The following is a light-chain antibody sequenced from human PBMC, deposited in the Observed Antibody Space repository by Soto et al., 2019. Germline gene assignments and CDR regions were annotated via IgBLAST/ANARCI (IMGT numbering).Light chain of an antibody. CDR3: QQYYSTPHT. CDR2: WAS. V-gene: IGKV4-1*01. CDR1: QSVLYSSNNKNY. J-gene: IGKJ2*01. Sequence: DIVMTQSPDSLAVSLGERATINCKSSQSVLYSSNNKNYLAWYQQKPGQPPKLLIYWASTRESGVPDRFSGSGTGKDFTLTISSLQAEDVAVYYCQQYYSTPHTFGRGTKLEI.